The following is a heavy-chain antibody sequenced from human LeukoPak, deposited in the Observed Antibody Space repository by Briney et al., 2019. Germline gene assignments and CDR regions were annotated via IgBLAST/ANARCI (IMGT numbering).Heavy chain of an antibody. CDR3: ARGVGIATTQTFDY. CDR1: GGTFSSYA. V-gene: IGHV1-69*04. J-gene: IGHJ4*02. CDR2: IIPILGIA. D-gene: IGHD5-24*01. Sequence: ASVKVSCKASGGTFSSYAISWVRQAPGQGLEWMGRIIPILGIANYAQKFQGRVTITADKSTSTAYMELSSLRSEDTAVYYCARGVGIATTQTFDYWGQGTLVTVSS.